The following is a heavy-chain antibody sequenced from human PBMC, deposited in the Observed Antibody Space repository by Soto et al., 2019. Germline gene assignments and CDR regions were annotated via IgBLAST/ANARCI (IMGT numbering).Heavy chain of an antibody. Sequence: ASVKVSCKASGYTFTSYDINWVRQATGQGLEWMGWMNPNSGNTGYAQKFQGRVTMTSNTSISTAYMELSSLRSEDTAVYYCARGFYGYDAFDIWGQGTMVTVSS. V-gene: IGHV1-8*01. CDR3: ARGFYGYDAFDI. D-gene: IGHD4-17*01. CDR2: MNPNSGNT. J-gene: IGHJ3*02. CDR1: GYTFTSYD.